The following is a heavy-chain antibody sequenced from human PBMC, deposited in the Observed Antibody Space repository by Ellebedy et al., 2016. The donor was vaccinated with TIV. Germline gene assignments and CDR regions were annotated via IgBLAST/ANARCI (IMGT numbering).Heavy chain of an antibody. CDR2: ISAYKGHT. Sequence: ASVKVSCKASGYSFTTYGISWVRQAPGQGLEWMGWISAYKGHTNYVQKLQGRVIMTTDTSTKTAYIELRSLRSDDTAVYYCARDFSDVGLEHPDYWGQGTLVTVSS. D-gene: IGHD1/OR15-1a*01. CDR1: GYSFTTYG. J-gene: IGHJ4*02. V-gene: IGHV1-18*04. CDR3: ARDFSDVGLEHPDY.